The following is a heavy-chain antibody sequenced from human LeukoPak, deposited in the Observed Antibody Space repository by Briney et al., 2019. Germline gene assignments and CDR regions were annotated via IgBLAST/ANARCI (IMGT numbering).Heavy chain of an antibody. D-gene: IGHD5-24*01. CDR2: ISYDGSNK. J-gene: IGHJ6*02. CDR1: GYTFSDYG. Sequence: PGTSLRLSCTASGYTFSDYGMHWVRQAPGKGLEWVAVISYDGSNKYYADSVKGRFTISRDNSKNTLYLQMNSLRAEDTAVYYCAKERGEMATRNYYYYGMDVWGQGTTVTVSS. V-gene: IGHV3-30*18. CDR3: AKERGEMATRNYYYYGMDV.